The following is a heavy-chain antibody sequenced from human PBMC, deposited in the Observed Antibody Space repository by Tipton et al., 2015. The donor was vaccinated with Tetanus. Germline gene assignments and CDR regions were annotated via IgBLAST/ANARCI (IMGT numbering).Heavy chain of an antibody. CDR2: ISSGNT. J-gene: IGHJ4*02. V-gene: IGHV4-4*07. Sequence: TLSLTCTVSRGPISSYYWSWIRQPAGKGLEWIGHISSGNTDYNTSLKSRVTLSVDTSKNQFSLELRAVTAADTAVYYCARGITDGYNRRFDYWGQGARVAVS. CDR3: ARGITDGYNRRFDY. D-gene: IGHD5-24*01. CDR1: RGPISSYY.